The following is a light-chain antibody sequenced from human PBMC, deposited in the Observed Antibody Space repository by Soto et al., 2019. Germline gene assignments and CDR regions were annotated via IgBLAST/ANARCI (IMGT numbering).Light chain of an antibody. J-gene: IGKJ4*01. Sequence: DIRMARSPSNMSPSVGSRVTSICRASQSTNIWVDWNQQKPGKAPKLLIYKPYSLESGVPARFSGSGSGTEFTLTISSLQLDDFATYYCLQHNTASLSFGGGTKVEIK. CDR1: QSTNIW. CDR3: LQHNTASLS. V-gene: IGKV1-5*02. CDR2: KPY.